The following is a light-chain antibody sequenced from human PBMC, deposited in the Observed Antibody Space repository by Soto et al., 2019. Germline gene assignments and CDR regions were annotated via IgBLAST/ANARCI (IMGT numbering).Light chain of an antibody. V-gene: IGKV1-27*01. CDR3: QKYSSVIN. CDR1: QGISSF. Sequence: DIQMTQSPSSLSASGGDRVTITCRASQGISSFVAWYQQKPGKVPRLLISGASTLQSGVPSRFSGSGSGTDFTLTITSLQPEDVATYYCQKYSSVINFGQGTRLEIK. J-gene: IGKJ5*01. CDR2: GAS.